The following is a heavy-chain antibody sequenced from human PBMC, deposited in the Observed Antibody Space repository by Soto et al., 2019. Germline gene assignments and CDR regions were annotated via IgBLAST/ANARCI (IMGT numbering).Heavy chain of an antibody. J-gene: IGHJ6*02. CDR2: IIPMYGTA. CDR1: GGTFSSYA. Sequence: SVKVSCKASGGTFSSYAISWVRQAPGQGLEWMGGIIPMYGTADYAQKFQGRVTITADESTSTAYMELSSLRSEDTAVYYCARGVGYDYFYYYYGMDVWGQGTTVTVSS. D-gene: IGHD5-12*01. CDR3: ARGVGYDYFYYYYGMDV. V-gene: IGHV1-69*13.